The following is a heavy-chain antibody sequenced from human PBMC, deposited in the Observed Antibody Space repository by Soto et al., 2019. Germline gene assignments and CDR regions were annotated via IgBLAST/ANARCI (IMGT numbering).Heavy chain of an antibody. CDR2: IYYSGST. D-gene: IGHD3-16*02. Sequence: SETLSLPWTVSCGSSSSGGYYWSWIRQHPGKGLEWIGYIYYSGSTYYNPSLKSRLTISVDTSKNQFSLKLSSVTAADTAVYYCARSNIVPSIDYWGQGTLVTVSS. CDR1: CGSSSSGGYY. J-gene: IGHJ4*02. V-gene: IGHV4-31*02. CDR3: ARSNIVPSIDY.